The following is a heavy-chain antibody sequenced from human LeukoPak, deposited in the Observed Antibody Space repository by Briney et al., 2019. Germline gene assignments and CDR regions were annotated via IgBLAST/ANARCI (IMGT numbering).Heavy chain of an antibody. Sequence: GGSLRLYCAASVFTFXXXXMTWVRQAPGXXLXWXXXXXSSGSRTYDADSVKGRFILSRDNSKNTLYLQMNSLRVEDTAIYFSAISRHYSHSWSNPGGLDYWGQGTLVTVSS. V-gene: IGHV3-23*05. D-gene: IGHD6-13*01. CDR1: VFTFXXXX. J-gene: IGHJ4*02. CDR3: AISRHYSHSWSNPGGLDY. CDR2: XXSSGSRT.